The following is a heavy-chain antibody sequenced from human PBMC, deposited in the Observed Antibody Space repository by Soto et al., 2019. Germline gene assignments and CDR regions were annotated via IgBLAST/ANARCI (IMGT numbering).Heavy chain of an antibody. D-gene: IGHD2-21*01. V-gene: IGHV3-15*07. J-gene: IGHJ4*01. Sequence: EVQVVDSGGGLVSPGGSLRLSCVASGFTFGNDWINWVRQAPGKGLEWVGRIKSKIDGGTTDFAAPVKCRFAIARDDSKNSAYMQMNSLKIEYTAVYYCPTDSYIATPIVRYDYWGHGTLVAVSS. CDR3: PTDSYIATPIVRYDY. CDR1: GFTFGNDW. CDR2: IKSKIDGGTT.